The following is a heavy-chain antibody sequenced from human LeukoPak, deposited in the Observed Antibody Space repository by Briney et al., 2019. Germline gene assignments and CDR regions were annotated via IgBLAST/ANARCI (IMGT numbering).Heavy chain of an antibody. CDR3: AKDHPIDY. V-gene: IGHV3-23*01. CDR1: GFTFSTYD. Sequence: GGSLRLSCAASGFTFSTYDISWVRQAPGKGLEWVSTFSSSGNMTYYADSVKGRFTISRDNSKNTLYLQMNSLRAEDTALYYCAKDHPIDYWGQGTLVTVSS. J-gene: IGHJ4*02. CDR2: FSSSGNMT.